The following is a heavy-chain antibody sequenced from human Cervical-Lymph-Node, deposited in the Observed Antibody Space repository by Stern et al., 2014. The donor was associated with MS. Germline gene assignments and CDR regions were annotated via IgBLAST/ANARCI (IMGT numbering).Heavy chain of an antibody. D-gene: IGHD3-10*01. Sequence: VQLVESGGGVVQPGRSLRLSCTASGFTFRKYGMHWVRQAPGKGLEWVAVISDDGNNIYYADSVKGRFTISRENSKNTLFLQMNSLRTEDTAVYYCAKDPSGGIEGLFQYWGQVTLVTVSS. J-gene: IGHJ4*02. CDR3: AKDPSGGIEGLFQY. CDR2: ISDDGNNI. CDR1: GFTFRKYG. V-gene: IGHV3-30*18.